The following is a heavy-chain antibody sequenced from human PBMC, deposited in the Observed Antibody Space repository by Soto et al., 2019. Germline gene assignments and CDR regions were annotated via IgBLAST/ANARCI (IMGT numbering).Heavy chain of an antibody. J-gene: IGHJ4*02. CDR2: MNPNSGNT. CDR1: GYTFTSYD. V-gene: IGHV1-8*01. CDR3: ARVGGNWEDDYFDY. D-gene: IGHD1-26*01. Sequence: ASVKVSCKASGYTFTSYDINWVRQAPGQGLEWMGWMNPNSGNTGYAQKFQGRVTMTRSTSIRTAYMELSSPRSEDTAVYYCARVGGNWEDDYFDYWGQGTLVTAPQ.